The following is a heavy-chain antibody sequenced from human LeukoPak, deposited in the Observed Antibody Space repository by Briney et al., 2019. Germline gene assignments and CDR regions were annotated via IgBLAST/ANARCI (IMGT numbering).Heavy chain of an antibody. J-gene: IGHJ4*02. CDR1: GYTFTSYA. Sequence: ASVKVSCKASGYTFTSYAMHWVRQAPGQRLEWMGWINAGNGNTKYSQKFQGRVTITRDTSASTAYMELSSLKSEDTAVYYCARGQLWSGILDYWGQGTLVTVSS. D-gene: IGHD5-18*01. CDR2: INAGNGNT. V-gene: IGHV1-3*01. CDR3: ARGQLWSGILDY.